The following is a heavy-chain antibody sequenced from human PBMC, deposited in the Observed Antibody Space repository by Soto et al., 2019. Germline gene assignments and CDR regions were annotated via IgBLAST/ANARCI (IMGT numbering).Heavy chain of an antibody. Sequence: SETLSRTCTVSGGSISSGDYYWSWIRQPTGKGLEWSGYIYYSGRTHYNSSLKSRVTISVDTSKNQFSLKLSSVTAADSAVYYCARGNQQQLEGYYFDYWGQGTLVTVSS. V-gene: IGHV4-30-4*01. D-gene: IGHD6-13*01. CDR1: GGSISSGDYY. CDR3: ARGNQQQLEGYYFDY. CDR2: IYYSGRT. J-gene: IGHJ4*02.